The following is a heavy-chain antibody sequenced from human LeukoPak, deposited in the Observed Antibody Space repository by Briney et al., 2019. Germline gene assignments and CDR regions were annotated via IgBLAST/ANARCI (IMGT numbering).Heavy chain of an antibody. CDR1: GYTFTSYD. D-gene: IGHD1-26*01. Sequence: ASVKVSCKASGYTFTSYDINWVRQATGQGLEWMGWMNPNSGNTGYAQKFQGRGTMTRNTSISTAYMELSSLRSEATAVYYCARVKTTTRYYFDYWGQGTLVTVSS. V-gene: IGHV1-8*01. CDR2: MNPNSGNT. CDR3: ARVKTTTRYYFDY. J-gene: IGHJ4*02.